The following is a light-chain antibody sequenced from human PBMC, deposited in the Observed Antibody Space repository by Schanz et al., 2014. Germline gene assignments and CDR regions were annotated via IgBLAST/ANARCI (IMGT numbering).Light chain of an antibody. CDR1: SSDIGGRAY. CDR3: CSYAGSRTFV. J-gene: IGLJ1*01. CDR2: DVN. Sequence: QSALTQPASVSGSPGQSITISCTGTSSDIGGRAYVSWYQQRPGKAPQLILYDVNSRPSGVSNRFSGSKSGNTASLTISGLQAEDEADYYCCSYAGSRTFVFGTGTKLTVL. V-gene: IGLV2-14*01.